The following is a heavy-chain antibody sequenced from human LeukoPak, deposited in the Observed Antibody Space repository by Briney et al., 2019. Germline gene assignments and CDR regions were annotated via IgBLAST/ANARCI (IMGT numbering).Heavy chain of an antibody. D-gene: IGHD6-19*01. V-gene: IGHV1-69*04. CDR3: ATGQQWLVTYFDY. J-gene: IGHJ4*02. CDR2: IIPILGIA. Sequence: ASVKVSCKASGGTFSSYAISWVRQAPGQGLEWMGRIIPILGIANYAQKFQGRVTITADKSTSTAYMELSSLRSEDTAVYYCATGQQWLVTYFDYWGQGTLVTVSS. CDR1: GGTFSSYA.